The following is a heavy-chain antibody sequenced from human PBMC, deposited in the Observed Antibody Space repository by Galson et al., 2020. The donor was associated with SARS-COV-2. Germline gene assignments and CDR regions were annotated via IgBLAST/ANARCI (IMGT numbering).Heavy chain of an antibody. CDR3: TKGAHYDILSHGVEGFDV. Sequence: GGSLRLSCAASGFTFITYGMHWVRQSPGTGLEWVAFIQHDGNNRHYGESVRGRFTVSRDNFKNTMYLQMNSLRVEDTAMYYCTKGAHYDILSHGVEGFDVWGPGTMVTVSS. J-gene: IGHJ3*01. CDR2: IQHDGNNR. D-gene: IGHD3-9*01. CDR1: GFTFITYG. V-gene: IGHV3-30*02.